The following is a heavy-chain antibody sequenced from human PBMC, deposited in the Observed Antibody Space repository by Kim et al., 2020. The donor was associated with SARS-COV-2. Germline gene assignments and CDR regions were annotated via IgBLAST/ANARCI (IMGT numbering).Heavy chain of an antibody. V-gene: IGHV4-31*02. J-gene: IGHJ4*02. CDR3: ASVAVADGDFDY. D-gene: IGHD6-19*01. Sequence: YNPSLKSRVTIPVDTSKNQFSLKLSSVTAADTAVYYCASVAVADGDFDYWGQGTLVTVSS.